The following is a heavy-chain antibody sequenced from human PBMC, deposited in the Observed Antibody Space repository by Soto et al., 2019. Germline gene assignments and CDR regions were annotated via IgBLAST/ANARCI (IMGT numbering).Heavy chain of an antibody. J-gene: IGHJ4*02. D-gene: IGHD6-13*01. V-gene: IGHV3-30*18. Sequence: GGSLRLSCVGSGFSFSSYGMYWVRQAPGKGLGWMTFISYNGNKKEYADSVKGRFTISRDNSKNTVYLERNSLRGNDTAVYYCAKRSSTFVDWGQGTLVTVSS. CDR3: AKRSSTFVD. CDR1: GFSFSSYG. CDR2: ISYNGNKK.